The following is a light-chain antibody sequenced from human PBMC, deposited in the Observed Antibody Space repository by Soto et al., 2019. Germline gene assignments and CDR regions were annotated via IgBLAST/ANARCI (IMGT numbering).Light chain of an antibody. V-gene: IGKV3-20*01. CDR3: QQYGSSGT. Sequence: EIVLTQSPGTLSLSPGERATLSCRASQRVSNNYLAWYQQKPGQAPRLLIYGASNRATGIPERFSGSGSGTDFTITISRLETEDFAVYYCQQYGSSGTFGQGTKVEIK. CDR2: GAS. J-gene: IGKJ1*01. CDR1: QRVSNNY.